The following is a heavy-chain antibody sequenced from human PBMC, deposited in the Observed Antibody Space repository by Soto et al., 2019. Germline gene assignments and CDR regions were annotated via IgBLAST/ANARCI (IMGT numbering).Heavy chain of an antibody. J-gene: IGHJ4*02. CDR3: ARHVMSVYINYVYDY. Sequence: PSGTLYLTCTVSGGSISSYYWTWSRKPPGKGLEWIEYIYYSGSTNYSPALKSRVTISVDTSKNLFSLNLSSVTAADTAVYYCARHVMSVYINYVYDYWGQGTLVTVSS. CDR2: IYYSGST. D-gene: IGHD4-4*01. V-gene: IGHV4-59*08. CDR1: GGSISSYY.